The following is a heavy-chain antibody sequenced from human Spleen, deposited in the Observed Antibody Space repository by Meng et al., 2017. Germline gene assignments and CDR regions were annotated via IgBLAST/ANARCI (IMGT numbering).Heavy chain of an antibody. CDR2: IDPNSGDT. D-gene: IGHD6-13*01. V-gene: IGHV1-2*06. CDR3: ARDENISAAGKLFGDY. CDR1: TYTFTGYS. J-gene: IGHJ4*02. Sequence: VQARVDVQEPWCLVHVSCTPLTYTFTGYSIHRVRQVSGQGLGWMGRIDPNSGDTDAAQTFQGRVTMTGDTFISTAYMELSGLRSDDTAMYYGARDENISAAGKLFGDYWGQGTLVTVSS.